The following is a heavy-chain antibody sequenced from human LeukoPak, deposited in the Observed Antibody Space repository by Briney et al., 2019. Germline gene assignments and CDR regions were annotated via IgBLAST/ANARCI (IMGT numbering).Heavy chain of an antibody. Sequence: SETLSLTCTVSGGSISSSSYYWGWIRQPPGKGLEWIGSIYYSGSTYYNPSLKSRVTISVDTSKNQFSLKLSSATAADTAVYYCARQQYYDSSGYFPIDYWGQGTLVTVSS. V-gene: IGHV4-39*01. J-gene: IGHJ4*02. D-gene: IGHD3-22*01. CDR2: IYYSGST. CDR1: GGSISSSSYY. CDR3: ARQQYYDSSGYFPIDY.